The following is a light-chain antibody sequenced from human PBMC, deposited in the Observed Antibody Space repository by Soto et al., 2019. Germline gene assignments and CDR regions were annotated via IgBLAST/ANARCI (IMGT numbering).Light chain of an antibody. Sequence: IHMTQSPCSVSASVGYTVTIAWLASRGICGWLSWYHQIPGKSPKLLIYSASSLQSGTPPRFSGRGSGAAFTLTITSLQPEEGGVYNRKQESYAALAFGGRIXGEIK. V-gene: IGKV1-12*01. CDR2: SAS. CDR3: KQESYAALA. J-gene: IGKJ4*01. CDR1: RGICGW.